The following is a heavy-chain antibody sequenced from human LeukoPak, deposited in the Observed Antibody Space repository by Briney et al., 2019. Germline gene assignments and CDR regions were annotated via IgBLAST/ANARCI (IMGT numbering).Heavy chain of an antibody. CDR1: GGSISSSNW. CDR2: IYHSGST. V-gene: IGHV4-4*02. CDR3: ARVYGDYANWFDP. D-gene: IGHD4-17*01. J-gene: IGHJ5*02. Sequence: KASETLSLTCAVSGGSISSSNWWSWVRQPPGKGLEWIGEIYHSGSTNYNPSLKSRVTISVDKSKNQFSLKLSSVTAADTAVYYCARVYGDYANWFDPWGQGTLVTVSS.